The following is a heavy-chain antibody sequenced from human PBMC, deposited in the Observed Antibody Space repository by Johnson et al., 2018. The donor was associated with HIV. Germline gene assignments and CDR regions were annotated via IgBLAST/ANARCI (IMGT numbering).Heavy chain of an antibody. J-gene: IGHJ3*02. V-gene: IGHV3-23*04. CDR3: SKEGTLWFGELYDAFDI. Sequence: VQLVESGGGLVQPGGSLRLSCAASGFTFSSYAMSWVRQAPGKGLEWVSAISGSGGSTYYADSVKGRFTISRDNSKNTLYLQMNSLRAGDTAVHYCSKEGTLWFGELYDAFDIWGQGTMVTVSS. CDR2: ISGSGGST. CDR1: GFTFSSYA. D-gene: IGHD3-10*01.